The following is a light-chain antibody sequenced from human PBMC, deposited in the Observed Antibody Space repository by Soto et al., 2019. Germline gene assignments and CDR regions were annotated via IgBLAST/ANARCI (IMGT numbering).Light chain of an antibody. V-gene: IGKV3-11*01. CDR3: QQRSNWPIT. J-gene: IGKJ5*01. CDR2: DAS. CDR1: QSVSSY. Sequence: EIVLTQSLATLSVSPGESATLSCLASQSVSSYLAWYQQKPGQAPRLLIYDASNRATGIPARFSGSGSGTDFTLTISSLEPEDFAVYYCQQRSNWPITFGQGTRLEIK.